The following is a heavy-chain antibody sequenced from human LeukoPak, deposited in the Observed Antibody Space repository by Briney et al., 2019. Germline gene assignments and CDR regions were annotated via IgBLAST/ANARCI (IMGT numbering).Heavy chain of an antibody. V-gene: IGHV1-18*01. D-gene: IGHD3-10*01. CDR1: GYTFTSYG. CDR2: ISAYNGNT. J-gene: IGHJ6*02. Sequence: ASVKVSCKASGYTFTSYGISWVRQAPGQGLEWMGWISAYNGNTNYAQKLQGRVTMTTDTSTSTAYMELRSLRSDDTAVYYCARATTMVRGVRGYGMDVWGQGTTVTVSS. CDR3: ARATTMVRGVRGYGMDV.